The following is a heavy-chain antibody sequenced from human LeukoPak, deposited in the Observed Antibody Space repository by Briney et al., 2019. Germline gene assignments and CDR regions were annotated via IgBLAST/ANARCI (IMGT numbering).Heavy chain of an antibody. CDR3: ARTRYYYNSRSYGAPYYFDY. J-gene: IGHJ4*02. Sequence: PSETLSLTCTVSGGSISSSSDYWGWLRQPPGKGLEWIGSIYYSGSTYYNPSLKSRVTISVDTSKNQFSLKLSSVTAADTAVYYCARTRYYYNSRSYGAPYYFDYWGQGTLVTVSS. CDR2: IYYSGST. CDR1: GGSISSSSDY. V-gene: IGHV4-39*01. D-gene: IGHD3-10*01.